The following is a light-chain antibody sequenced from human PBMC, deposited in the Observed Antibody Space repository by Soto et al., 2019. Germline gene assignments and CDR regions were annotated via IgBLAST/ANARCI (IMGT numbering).Light chain of an antibody. J-gene: IGLJ1*01. CDR3: SSYSNTSTLYV. Sequence: QSVLTQPASVSGFPGQSITISCTGTSKDVGGYNYVSWYQKHPGKAPKLKIYDVNKRPSGVSNRFSGSESGNTASLTISGLQAEDEADYYCSSYSNTSTLYVFGTGTKVTVL. V-gene: IGLV2-14*01. CDR2: DVN. CDR1: SKDVGGYNY.